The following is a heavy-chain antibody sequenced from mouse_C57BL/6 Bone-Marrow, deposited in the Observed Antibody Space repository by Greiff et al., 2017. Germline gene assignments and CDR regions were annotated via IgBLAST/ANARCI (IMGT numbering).Heavy chain of an antibody. CDR2: FSPGSGSI. V-gene: IGHV1-62-2*01. Sequence: QVQLQQSGAELVKPGASVKLSCKASGYIFTEYTIHWVNQRSGQGLEWIGWFSPGSGSIKYHERVKDTATLTADKSSNTVYMELSRLTSEDSAVYFCARHERYYDYEGYFDYWGQGATLTVSS. CDR3: ARHERYYDYEGYFDY. D-gene: IGHD2-4*01. J-gene: IGHJ2*01. CDR1: GYIFTEYT.